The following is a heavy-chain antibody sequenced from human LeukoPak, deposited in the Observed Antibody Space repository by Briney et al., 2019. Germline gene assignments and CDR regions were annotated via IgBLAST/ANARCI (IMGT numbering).Heavy chain of an antibody. CDR3: AKKSPDYNWFDP. CDR1: GFTFSSYG. Sequence: PGGSLRLSCAASGFTFSSYGMHWVRQAPGKGLEWVAVISYDGSNKYYADSVKGRFTISRDNSKNTLYLQMNSLRAEDTAVYYCAKKSPDYNWFDPWGQGTQVTVSS. J-gene: IGHJ5*02. V-gene: IGHV3-30*18. D-gene: IGHD4/OR15-4a*01. CDR2: ISYDGSNK.